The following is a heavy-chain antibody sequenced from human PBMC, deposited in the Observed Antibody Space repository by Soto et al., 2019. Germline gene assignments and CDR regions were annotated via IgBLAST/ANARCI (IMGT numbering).Heavy chain of an antibody. D-gene: IGHD3-9*01. CDR1: GFTFTKYA. V-gene: IGHV3-23*01. J-gene: IGHJ6*02. CDR2: ISGGGDST. CDR3: AREEILRYFDWSTSYGMDV. Sequence: EVQLLESGGGLAQPGGSLRLSCAASGFTFTKYAMSWVRQAPGKGLEWVSTISGGGDSTYHTNSVKGRFTISRDNSKNTLYLQMNSLRAEDTAVYYCAREEILRYFDWSTSYGMDVWGQGTAVTVSS.